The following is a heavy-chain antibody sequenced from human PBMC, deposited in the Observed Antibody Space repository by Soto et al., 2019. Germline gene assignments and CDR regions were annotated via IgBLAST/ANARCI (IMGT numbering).Heavy chain of an antibody. V-gene: IGHV3-30*18. CDR1: GVTFSSHS. J-gene: IGHJ4*02. D-gene: IGHD5-12*01. Sequence: PGGSLRLSCAASGVTFSSHSMNWVRQAPGKGLEWVAVISYDGSNKYYADSVKGRFTISRDNSKNTLYLQMNSLRAEDTAVYYCAKDSLIVATTLVDYWGQGTLVTVSS. CDR3: AKDSLIVATTLVDY. CDR2: ISYDGSNK.